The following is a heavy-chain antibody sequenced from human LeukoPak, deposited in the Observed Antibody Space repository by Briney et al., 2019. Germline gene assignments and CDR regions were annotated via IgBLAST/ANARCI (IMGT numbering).Heavy chain of an antibody. Sequence: GGSLRLSCAASGFTFSNAWMSWVRQAPGKGLEWVGRIKSKTDGGTTDYAAPVKGRFTISRDDSKNTLYLQVNSLKTEDTAVYYCTTYDFWSGAVRYWGQGTLVTVSS. D-gene: IGHD3-3*01. J-gene: IGHJ4*02. CDR1: GFTFSNAW. CDR2: IKSKTDGGTT. CDR3: TTYDFWSGAVRY. V-gene: IGHV3-15*01.